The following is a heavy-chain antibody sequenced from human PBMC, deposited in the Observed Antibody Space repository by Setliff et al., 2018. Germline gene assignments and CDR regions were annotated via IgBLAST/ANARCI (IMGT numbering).Heavy chain of an antibody. Sequence: KPSGDPVLTCTVSGGSISSGVYYWAWIRQPPGKGLEWIGRIYYRGDTYYNASLKSRLTLSVDTSKNQVSLNLRSVTAADTAVYYCARTGTYRYFDYWGQGTQVTVSS. V-gene: IGHV4-39*01. CDR3: ARTGTYRYFDY. D-gene: IGHD1-1*01. J-gene: IGHJ4*02. CDR2: IYYRGDT. CDR1: GGSISSGVYY.